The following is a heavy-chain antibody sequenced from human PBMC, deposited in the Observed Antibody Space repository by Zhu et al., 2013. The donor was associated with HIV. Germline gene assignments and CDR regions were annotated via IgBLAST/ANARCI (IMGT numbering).Heavy chain of an antibody. Sequence: QVQLVQSGAEVRKPGASVNVSCKALGYTFTSYYIHWVRQAPGQGLEWMGIINPNGGSTSYAQKFQGRVTMTRDTSTSTVYMELNSLRSEDTAVYYCAREIVVLLGAFDMWSHGTLVSVSS. CDR2: INPNGGST. V-gene: IGHV1-46*01. D-gene: IGHD2-2*01. J-gene: IGHJ3*02. CDR3: AREIVVLLGAFDM. CDR1: GYTFTSYY.